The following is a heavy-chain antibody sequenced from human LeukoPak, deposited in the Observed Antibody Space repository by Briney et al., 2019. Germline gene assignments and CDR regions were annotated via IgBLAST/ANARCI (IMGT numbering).Heavy chain of an antibody. D-gene: IGHD3-22*01. J-gene: IGHJ4*02. Sequence: GGSLRLSCAASGFTFSKYGMHWVRQAPGKGLEWVAFIRYDGSNKYYADSVKGRFTISRDNSRNTLYLQMNSLRAEDTAMYYCAKAPSRGYDTSGYYYWGQGTLVTVSS. CDR2: IRYDGSNK. CDR3: AKAPSRGYDTSGYYY. CDR1: GFTFSKYG. V-gene: IGHV3-30*02.